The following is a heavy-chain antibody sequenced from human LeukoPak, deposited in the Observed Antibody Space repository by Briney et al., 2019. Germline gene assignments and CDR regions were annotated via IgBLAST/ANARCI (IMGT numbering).Heavy chain of an antibody. CDR1: GFTFSDYA. D-gene: IGHD1-26*01. Sequence: GGSLRLSCVASGFTFSDYAMTWVRQAPGKGPEWVSGVSDSGDTTYYADSVKGRFTISRDNSKNTLYLQMHNLTVADTALYYCVKGGWGATVHIWGQGTMVTVSS. V-gene: IGHV3-23*01. CDR3: VKGGWGATVHI. J-gene: IGHJ3*02. CDR2: VSDSGDTT.